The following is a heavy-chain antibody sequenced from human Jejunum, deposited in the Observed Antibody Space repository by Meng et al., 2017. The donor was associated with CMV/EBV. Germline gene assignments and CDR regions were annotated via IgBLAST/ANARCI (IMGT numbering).Heavy chain of an antibody. V-gene: IGHV3-11*01. CDR3: ARTLYYDILTGYYAPYYYYGMDV. J-gene: IGHJ6*02. CDR2: NRTAGDSV. D-gene: IGHD3-9*01. Sequence: FRQSPGKGLGWVSYNRTAGDSVYNADSGTGRFTIARDDAKNSVYLQMNSLRAEDTAVYYCARTLYYDILTGYYAPYYYYGMDVWGQGTTVTVSS.